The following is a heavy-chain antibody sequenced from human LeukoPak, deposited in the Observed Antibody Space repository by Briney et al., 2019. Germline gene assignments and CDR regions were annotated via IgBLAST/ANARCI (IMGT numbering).Heavy chain of an antibody. CDR1: GGSFSGYY. Sequence: SEALSLTCAVYGGSFSGYYWSWIRQPPGKGLEWIGEINHSGSANYNPSLKSRVTISVDTSKNQFSLKLSSVTAADTAVYYCARELVDYDFWSGYYPKYYFDYWGQGTLVTVSS. CDR2: INHSGSA. D-gene: IGHD3-3*01. CDR3: ARELVDYDFWSGYYPKYYFDY. V-gene: IGHV4-34*01. J-gene: IGHJ4*02.